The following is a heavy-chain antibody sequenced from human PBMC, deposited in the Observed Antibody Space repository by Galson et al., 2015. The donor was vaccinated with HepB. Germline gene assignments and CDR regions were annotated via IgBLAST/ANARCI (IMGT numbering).Heavy chain of an antibody. CDR3: TRGGDTYYDYIWGSYVPYYFDY. CDR2: IRRKADGGTT. D-gene: IGHD3-16*01. V-gene: IGHV3-49*03. Sequence: SLRLSCAASGFTFGNYAMSWFRQAPGKGLEWVGFIRRKADGGTTEYAASVKGRFTISRDDSKSIAYLQMNSLKTEDTAVYYCTRGGDTYYDYIWGSYVPYYFDYWGQGTLGTVSS. CDR1: GFTFGNYA. J-gene: IGHJ4*02.